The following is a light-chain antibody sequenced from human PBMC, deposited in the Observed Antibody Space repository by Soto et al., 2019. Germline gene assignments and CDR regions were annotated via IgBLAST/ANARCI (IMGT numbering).Light chain of an antibody. CDR3: SSYTSSSTPHV. Sequence: QSALTQPASVSGSPGQSITISCTGTSSDVGGYNYVSWYQQHPGKAPKLMIYEVSNRPSGVSNRFSGSKSGNTASLTISGLQAEGEADYYCSSYTSSSTPHVFGTGTKLTVL. CDR2: EVS. CDR1: SSDVGGYNY. J-gene: IGLJ1*01. V-gene: IGLV2-14*01.